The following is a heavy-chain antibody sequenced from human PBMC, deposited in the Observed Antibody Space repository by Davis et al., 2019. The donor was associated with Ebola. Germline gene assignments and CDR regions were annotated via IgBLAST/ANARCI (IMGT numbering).Heavy chain of an antibody. CDR2: IYPSGIT. CDR3: YSYGDFDY. Sequence: SETLSLTCAVSGGFVSSGGYSWSWIRQPPGKGLEWIGYIYPSGITYYRPSLKSRVAISMDRSKNQFSLNLSSVTAADTAVYYCYSYGDFDYWGQGTLVTVSS. V-gene: IGHV4-30-2*01. D-gene: IGHD3-10*01. J-gene: IGHJ4*02. CDR1: GGFVSSGGYS.